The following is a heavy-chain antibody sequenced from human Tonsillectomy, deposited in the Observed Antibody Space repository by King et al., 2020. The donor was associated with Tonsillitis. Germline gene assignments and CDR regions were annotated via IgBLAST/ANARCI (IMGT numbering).Heavy chain of an antibody. V-gene: IGHV3-30*04. Sequence: VQLVGSGGGVVQPGRSLRLSCAASGFTFSSYAMHWVRQAPGKGLEWVAVISYDGSNKYYADSVKGRFTISRDNSKNTLYLQMNSLRAEDTAVYYCARSRGGRGYSSGWSRWGAFDIWGQGTMVTVSS. J-gene: IGHJ3*02. CDR3: ARSRGGRGYSSGWSRWGAFDI. CDR2: ISYDGSNK. D-gene: IGHD6-19*01. CDR1: GFTFSSYA.